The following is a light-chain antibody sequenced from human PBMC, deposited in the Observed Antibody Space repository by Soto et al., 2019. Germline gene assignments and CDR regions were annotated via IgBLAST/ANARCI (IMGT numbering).Light chain of an antibody. Sequence: DIPMTQSPSSQSASVGDRVPITCRASQSINSYLNWYQQKPGKAPKFLIYAASSLQSGVPSRFSGSGSETDFTLTITSLQPDDFATYYCQQCFSTPWTFGQGTRVDI. CDR1: QSINSY. J-gene: IGKJ1*01. CDR3: QQCFSTPWT. CDR2: AAS. V-gene: IGKV1-39*01.